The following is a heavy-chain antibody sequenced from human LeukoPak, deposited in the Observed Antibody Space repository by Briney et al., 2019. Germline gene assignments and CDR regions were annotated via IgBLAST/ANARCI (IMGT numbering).Heavy chain of an antibody. CDR3: ATLSDYGSGSYLDF. CDR1: GGSISGYY. J-gene: IGHJ4*02. Sequence: SETLSLTCTVSGGSISGYYWSWIRQPPGKGLEWIGYMYYSGSTTYNPSLKSRVTISVDTSMNQFSLKLSSVTAADTAMYYCATLSDYGSGSYLDFWGQGTLVTVSS. V-gene: IGHV4-59*08. CDR2: MYYSGST. D-gene: IGHD3-10*01.